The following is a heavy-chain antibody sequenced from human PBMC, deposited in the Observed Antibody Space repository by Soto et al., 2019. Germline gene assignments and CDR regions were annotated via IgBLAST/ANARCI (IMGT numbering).Heavy chain of an antibody. J-gene: IGHJ4*02. D-gene: IGHD3-9*01. V-gene: IGHV4-30-4*01. CDR3: ARGGNGYHILTGFSSHY. CDR1: GGSISSGDYY. Sequence: SETLSLTCTVSGGSISSGDYYWTWIRQPPGKGLEWIGYIYYSGYTYYNPSLKSRITISVDTSKNQFSLKLTSVTAADTAVYFCARGGNGYHILTGFSSHYWGQGTLVTV. CDR2: IYYSGYT.